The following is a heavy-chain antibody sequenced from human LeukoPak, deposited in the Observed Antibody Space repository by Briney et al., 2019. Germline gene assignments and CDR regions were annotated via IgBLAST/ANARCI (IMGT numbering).Heavy chain of an antibody. CDR3: ARHRDYYDSSGYYHYFDY. Sequence: SETLSLTCTVSGGSISSYYWSWIRQPPGKGLEWIGYIYTSGSTNYNPSLKSRVTISVDTSKNQFSLKLSSVTAADTAVYYCARHRDYYDSSGYYHYFDYWGQGTLVTVSS. J-gene: IGHJ4*02. V-gene: IGHV4-4*09. D-gene: IGHD3-22*01. CDR1: GGSISSYY. CDR2: IYTSGST.